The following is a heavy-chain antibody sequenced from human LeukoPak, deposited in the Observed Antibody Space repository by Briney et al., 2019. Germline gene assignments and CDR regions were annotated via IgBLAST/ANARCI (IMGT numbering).Heavy chain of an antibody. CDR1: GGSISSSY. J-gene: IGHJ4*02. Sequence: SETLSLTCTVSGGSISSSYWSWIRQPPGKGLEWIGYIYYSGSTNYNPSLKSRVTISVDTSKNQFSLKLSSVTAADTAVYYCARRSSWSYWGQGTLVTVSS. V-gene: IGHV4-59*12. CDR2: IYYSGST. CDR3: ARRSSWSY. D-gene: IGHD6-13*01.